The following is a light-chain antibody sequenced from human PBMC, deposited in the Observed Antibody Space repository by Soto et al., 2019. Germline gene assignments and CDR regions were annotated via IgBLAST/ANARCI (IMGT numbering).Light chain of an antibody. Sequence: QSALTQPASVSGSPGQSITISCAATNSDVGSYNLVSWYQHHPGKAPKLMIYEVSKRPSGVFNRFSGSKSGNTASLTISGLQAEDEADYFCCSYAGSSTLVVFGGGTKLTVL. CDR2: EVS. CDR3: CSYAGSSTLVV. J-gene: IGLJ2*01. CDR1: NSDVGSYNL. V-gene: IGLV2-23*02.